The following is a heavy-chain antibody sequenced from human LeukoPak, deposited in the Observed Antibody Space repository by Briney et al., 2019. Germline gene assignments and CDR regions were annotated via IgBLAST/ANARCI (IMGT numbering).Heavy chain of an antibody. Sequence: PSETLSLTCTVSGGSISSSSYYWGWIRQPPGKGLEWIGSIYYSGSTYYKPSLKSRVTISVDTSKNQFSLKLSSVTAADTAVYYCAREEGAAAGYWGQGTLVTVSS. CDR1: GGSISSSSYY. D-gene: IGHD6-13*01. CDR3: AREEGAAAGY. J-gene: IGHJ4*02. CDR2: IYYSGST. V-gene: IGHV4-39*07.